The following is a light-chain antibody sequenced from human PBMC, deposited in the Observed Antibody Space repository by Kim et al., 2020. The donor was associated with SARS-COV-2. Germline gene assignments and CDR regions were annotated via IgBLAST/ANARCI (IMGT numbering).Light chain of an antibody. CDR2: EVT. CDR1: SSDVGGNDY. V-gene: IGLV2-8*01. J-gene: IGLJ1*01. Sequence: GQSATISCTGTSSDVGGNDYVSWYQHHPGKAPKLMIYEVTKRPSGVPDRFSGSKSGNTASLTGSGLQAEDEADYYCGSYVGNNNFVFGTGTKVTVL. CDR3: GSYVGNNNFV.